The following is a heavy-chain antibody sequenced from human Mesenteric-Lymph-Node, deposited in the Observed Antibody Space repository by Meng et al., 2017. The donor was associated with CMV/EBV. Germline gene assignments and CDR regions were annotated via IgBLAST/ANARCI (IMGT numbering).Heavy chain of an antibody. V-gene: IGHV3-21*01. Sequence: FTFSSYSMNWVRQAPGKGLGWVSSISSSSSYIYYADSVKGRFTISRDNAKNSLYLQMNSLRAEDTAVYYCARVGTYYYDSSGYLIDYWGQGTLVTVSS. J-gene: IGHJ4*02. CDR3: ARVGTYYYDSSGYLIDY. D-gene: IGHD3-22*01. CDR2: ISSSSSYI. CDR1: FTFSSYS.